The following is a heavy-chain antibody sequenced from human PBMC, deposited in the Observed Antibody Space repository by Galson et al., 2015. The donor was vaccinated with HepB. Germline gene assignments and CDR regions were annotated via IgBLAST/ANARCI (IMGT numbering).Heavy chain of an antibody. CDR2: ISSSGSTI. Sequence: SLRLSCAASGFTFSSYGMNWVRQAPGKGLEWVSYISSSGSTIYYADSVKGRFTISRDNAKNSLYLQMNSLRAEDTAVYYCARDLYCSGGSCYSYDAFDIWGQGTMVTVSS. D-gene: IGHD2-15*01. V-gene: IGHV3-48*03. CDR3: ARDLYCSGGSCYSYDAFDI. J-gene: IGHJ3*02. CDR1: GFTFSSYG.